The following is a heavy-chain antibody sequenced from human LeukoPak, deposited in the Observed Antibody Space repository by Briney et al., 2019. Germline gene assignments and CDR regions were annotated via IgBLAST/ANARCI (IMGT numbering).Heavy chain of an antibody. CDR2: IKQDGSEK. Sequence: GGSLRLSCAASGFTFSSYWMSWVRQAPGKGLEWVANIKQDGSEKYYVDPVKGRFTISRDNAKNSLYLQMNSLRAEDTAVYYCARVPKYYYDSSGFKKQYYYYGMDVWGQGTTVTVSS. CDR1: GFTFSSYW. CDR3: ARVPKYYYDSSGFKKQYYYYGMDV. J-gene: IGHJ6*02. D-gene: IGHD3-22*01. V-gene: IGHV3-7*03.